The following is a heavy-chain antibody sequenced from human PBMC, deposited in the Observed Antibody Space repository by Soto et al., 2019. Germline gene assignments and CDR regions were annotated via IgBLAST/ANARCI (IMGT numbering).Heavy chain of an antibody. CDR1: GYTFTSYG. V-gene: IGHV1-18*01. CDR3: AAMRYCTNGVCYTFDY. Sequence: GASVKVSCKASGYTFTSYGISWVRQAPGQGLEWMGWISAYNGNTNYAQKLQGRVTMTTDTSTSTAYMELRSLRSDDTAVYYCAAMRYCTNGVCYTFDYWGQGTLVTVSS. D-gene: IGHD2-8*01. J-gene: IGHJ4*02. CDR2: ISAYNGNT.